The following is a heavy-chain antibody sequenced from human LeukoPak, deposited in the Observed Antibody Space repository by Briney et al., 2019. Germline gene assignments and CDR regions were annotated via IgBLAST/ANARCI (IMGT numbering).Heavy chain of an antibody. CDR1: GDSVSSNSAA. J-gene: IGHJ3*02. Sequence: SQTLSLTCAISGDSVSSNSAAWNWIRQSPSRGLEWLGRTYYRSKWYNDYAVSVKGRVTINPDTSKNQFSLQLNSVTAADTAVYYCARVLCSSTSCYDAFDIWGQGTMVTVSS. CDR2: TYYRSKWYN. CDR3: ARVLCSSTSCYDAFDI. D-gene: IGHD2-2*01. V-gene: IGHV6-1*01.